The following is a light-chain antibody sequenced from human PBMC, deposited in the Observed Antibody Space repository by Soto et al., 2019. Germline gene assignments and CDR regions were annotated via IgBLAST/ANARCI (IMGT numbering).Light chain of an antibody. CDR3: QQNGSPPWR. Sequence: EIVLTQSPGTLSLSPGERATLSCRASQSVSSSYLAWYQQKPGQAPRPLIYGASSRAIGIPDRFSGSGFGTDLILTISRLELEDFAVYYCQQNGSPPWRFGKGTKVDIK. V-gene: IGKV3-20*01. J-gene: IGKJ1*01. CDR2: GAS. CDR1: QSVSSSY.